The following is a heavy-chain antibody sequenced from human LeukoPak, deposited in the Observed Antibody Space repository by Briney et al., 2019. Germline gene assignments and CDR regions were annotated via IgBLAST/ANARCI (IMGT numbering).Heavy chain of an antibody. Sequence: PSETLSLTCAVYSGSPIGYYSGWIRPPPEEGLGWVGEINHSGSTNYNPSLKRRVTISVDTSKNQFSLKLSSVTAADTAVYYCARGPSRIVGATRPFDYWGEGTLVTVSS. V-gene: IGHV4-34*01. CDR2: INHSGST. CDR1: SGSPIGYY. J-gene: IGHJ4*02. CDR3: ARGPSRIVGATRPFDY. D-gene: IGHD1-26*01.